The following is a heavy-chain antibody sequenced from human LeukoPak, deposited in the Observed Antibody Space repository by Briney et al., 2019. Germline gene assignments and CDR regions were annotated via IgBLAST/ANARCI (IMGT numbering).Heavy chain of an antibody. Sequence: GGCLMLVCAGSGFTFGRDAMSGIGQGPGKELKRVSAIIGSNGDIFYTDSVKGRFTISRDNSKNPLYLQMNSLRDGDTAVYYCAKDRFGSGSPNWFGPWGQGTLVTVSS. V-gene: IGHV3-23*01. CDR3: AKDRFGSGSPNWFGP. CDR1: GFTFGRDA. CDR2: IIGSNGDI. D-gene: IGHD3-10*01. J-gene: IGHJ5*02.